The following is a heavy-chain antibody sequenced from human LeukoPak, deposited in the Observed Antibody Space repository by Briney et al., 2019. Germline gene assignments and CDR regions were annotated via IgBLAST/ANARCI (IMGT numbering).Heavy chain of an antibody. V-gene: IGHV4-61*08. CDR2: IYYSGST. CDR3: ARSYGDPPYYYYGMDV. D-gene: IGHD4-17*01. Sequence: SETLSLTCTVSGGSISSGGYYWSWIRQPPGKGLEWIGYIYYSGSTNYNPSLKSRVTISVDTSKNQFSLKLSSVTAADTAVYYCARSYGDPPYYYYGMDVWGQGTTVTVSS. J-gene: IGHJ6*02. CDR1: GGSISSGGYY.